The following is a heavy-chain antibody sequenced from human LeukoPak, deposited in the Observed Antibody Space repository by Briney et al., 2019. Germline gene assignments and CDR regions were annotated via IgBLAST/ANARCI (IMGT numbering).Heavy chain of an antibody. J-gene: IGHJ6*03. V-gene: IGHV3-30*14. CDR2: ISYDGSYK. D-gene: IGHD1-14*01. CDR1: GFTFSSYA. Sequence: GGSLRLSCAASGFTFSSYAMHWVRQAPGKGLERVAVISYDGSYKYNADSVKGRFTISRDNSKNMVYLQMNSLRVEDTAVYYCARGRNTVAMGYYYYYMDVWGKGTTVTISS. CDR3: ARGRNTVAMGYYYYYMDV.